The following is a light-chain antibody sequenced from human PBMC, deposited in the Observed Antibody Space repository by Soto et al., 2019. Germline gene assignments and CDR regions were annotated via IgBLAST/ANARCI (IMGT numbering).Light chain of an antibody. CDR3: TSYTSTSTLV. V-gene: IGLV2-14*01. CDR2: EAR. Sequence: QSALTQPASVSGSPGQSITISCTGTSNDVVANNYVSWYQPHPGKAPKILIYEARNRPSGVSNRFSGSKSGNTASLTISGLQSEDEADYYCTSYTSTSTLVFGGGTQLTVL. J-gene: IGLJ2*01. CDR1: SNDVVANNY.